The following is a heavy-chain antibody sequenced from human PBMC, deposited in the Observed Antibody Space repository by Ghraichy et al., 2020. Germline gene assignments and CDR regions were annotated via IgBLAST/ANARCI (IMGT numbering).Heavy chain of an antibody. D-gene: IGHD2-2*01. Sequence: GGSLRLSCAASGFTFSGYAMSWVRQAPGKGLEWVSAIPGSGDYTNYADSVKGRFAISRDNSKNTVSLQMDSLRAEDTAVYYCARWSSSASGYVDSWGQGTLVTVSS. J-gene: IGHJ4*02. CDR1: GFTFSGYA. CDR2: IPGSGDYT. V-gene: IGHV3-23*01. CDR3: ARWSSSASGYVDS.